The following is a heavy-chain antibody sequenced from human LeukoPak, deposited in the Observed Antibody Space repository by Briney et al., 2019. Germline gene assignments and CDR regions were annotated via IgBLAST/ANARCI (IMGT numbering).Heavy chain of an antibody. D-gene: IGHD1-26*01. V-gene: IGHV4-59*01. J-gene: IGHJ3*02. CDR1: GGSISSYY. CDR2: IYYSGST. CDR3: ARGLRPMGGSYDAFDI. Sequence: SETLTLTCTVSGGSISSYYWSWIRQPPGKGLEWIGYIYYSGSTNYNPSLKSRVTISVDTSKNQFSLKLSSVTAADTAVYYCARGLRPMGGSYDAFDIWGRGTTVTVSS.